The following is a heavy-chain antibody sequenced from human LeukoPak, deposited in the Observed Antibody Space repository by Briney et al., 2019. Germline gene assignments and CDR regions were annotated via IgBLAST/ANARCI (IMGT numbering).Heavy chain of an antibody. D-gene: IGHD6-6*01. CDR2: MNPNSGNT. J-gene: IGHJ4*02. CDR3: ARAAIAARYYFDY. V-gene: IGHV1-8*01. CDR1: GYTFTTYD. Sequence: ASVKVSCKASGYTFTTYDITWVRQAAGQGLEWMGWMNPNSGNTGYAQKFQGRVTMTRDTSTSTVYMELSSLRSEDTAVYYCARAAIAARYYFDYWGQGSLVTVSS.